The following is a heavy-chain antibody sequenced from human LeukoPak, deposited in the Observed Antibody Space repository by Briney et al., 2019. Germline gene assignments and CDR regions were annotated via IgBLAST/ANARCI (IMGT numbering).Heavy chain of an antibody. J-gene: IGHJ3*02. CDR2: NSSSSSYT. V-gene: IGHV3-11*05. Sequence: PGGSLRLSCAASGFPLSDYYMSWIRLAPGKGLEWVSYNSSSSSYTNYADSVKGRFTISRDNAKNSLYLQMNSLRAEDTAVYYCARAARYYGSGFAAFDIWGQGTMVTVSS. CDR1: GFPLSDYY. D-gene: IGHD3-10*01. CDR3: ARAARYYGSGFAAFDI.